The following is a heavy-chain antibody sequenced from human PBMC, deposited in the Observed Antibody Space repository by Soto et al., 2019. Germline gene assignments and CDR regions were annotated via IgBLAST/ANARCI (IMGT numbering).Heavy chain of an antibody. CDR1: GGSISSYY. CDR3: ARQLRYFDWLSWWFDP. Sequence: PSETLSLTCTVSGGSISSYYWSWIRQPPGKGLEWIGYIYYSGSTNYNPSLKSRVTISVDTSKNQFSLKLSSVTAADTAVYYCARQLRYFDWLSWWFDPWGQGTLVTVSS. CDR2: IYYSGST. D-gene: IGHD3-9*01. J-gene: IGHJ5*02. V-gene: IGHV4-59*08.